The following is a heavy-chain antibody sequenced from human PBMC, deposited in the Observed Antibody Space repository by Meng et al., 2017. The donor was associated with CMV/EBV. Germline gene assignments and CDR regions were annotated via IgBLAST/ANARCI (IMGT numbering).Heavy chain of an antibody. V-gene: IGHV3-9*01. J-gene: IGHJ6*02. Sequence: SLKISCAASGFTFDDYAMHWVRQAPGKGLEWVSGISWNSGSIGYADSVKGRFTISRDNAKNSLYLQMNSLRAEDTAAYYCARDMDYRVWGQGTTVTVSS. CDR1: GFTFDDYA. D-gene: IGHD3-16*02. CDR3: ARDMDYRV. CDR2: ISWNSGSI.